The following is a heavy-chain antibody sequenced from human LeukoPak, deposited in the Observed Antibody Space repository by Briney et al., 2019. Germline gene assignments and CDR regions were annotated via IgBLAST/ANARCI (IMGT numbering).Heavy chain of an antibody. V-gene: IGHV4-59*01. J-gene: IGHJ4*02. CDR3: ARIYNGSQWLAPGDH. Sequence: SETLSLTCTVSDGSMSNYYWSWIRQPPGKGLEWIGHIYYSGSTTYNPSLKSRVTMSVDTSKNQFSLKLRSVTAADTALYYCARIYNGSQWLAPGDHGGQGTLVTVSS. CDR1: DGSMSNYY. CDR2: IYYSGST. D-gene: IGHD6-19*01.